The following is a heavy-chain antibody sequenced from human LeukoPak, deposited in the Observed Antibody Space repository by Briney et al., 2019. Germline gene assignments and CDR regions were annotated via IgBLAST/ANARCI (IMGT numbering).Heavy chain of an antibody. CDR2: FDPEDGET. V-gene: IGHV1-24*01. J-gene: IGHJ4*02. CDR3: ATTLPAGWRVAAAEYYFDY. CDR1: GYTLTELS. D-gene: IGHD6-13*01. Sequence: AASVKVSCKVSGYTLTELSMHWVRQAPGKGLEWMGGFDPEDGETIYAQKFQGRVTMTEDTSTDTAYMELSSLRSEDTAVYYCATTLPAGWRVAAAEYYFDYWGQGTLVTVSS.